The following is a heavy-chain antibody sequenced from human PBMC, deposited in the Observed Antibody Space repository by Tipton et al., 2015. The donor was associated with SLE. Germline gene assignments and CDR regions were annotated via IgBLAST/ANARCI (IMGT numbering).Heavy chain of an antibody. D-gene: IGHD6-19*01. CDR3: ARDRSSGWVREDAFDI. CDR1: GFTFSSYA. V-gene: IGHV3-23*01. CDR2: ISGSGGST. J-gene: IGHJ3*02. Sequence: SLRLSCAASGFTFSSYAMSWVRQAPGKGLEWVSAISGSGGSTYYADSVKGRFTISRDNSKNTLYLQMNSLRAEDTAVYYCARDRSSGWVREDAFDIWGQGTMVTVSS.